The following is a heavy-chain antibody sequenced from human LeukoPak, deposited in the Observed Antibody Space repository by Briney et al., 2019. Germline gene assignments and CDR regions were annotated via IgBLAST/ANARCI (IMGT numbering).Heavy chain of an antibody. CDR1: GFTFSDYN. CDR2: ISRSGSTK. CDR3: ARDRGAEHYYGSTGYYYFDY. Sequence: PGGSLRLSCAASGFTFSDYNMRWIRQAPGKGLEWVSSISRSGSTKYYADSVKGRFTISRDNAKNSLFLQMNSLRAEDTAVYYCARDRGAEHYYGSTGYYYFDYWGQGTLVTVSS. J-gene: IGHJ4*02. V-gene: IGHV3-11*01. D-gene: IGHD3-22*01.